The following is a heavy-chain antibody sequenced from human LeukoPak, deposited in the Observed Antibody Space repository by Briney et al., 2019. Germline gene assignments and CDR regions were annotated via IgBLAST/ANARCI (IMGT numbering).Heavy chain of an antibody. CDR1: GFTFSSYW. J-gene: IGHJ6*02. CDR3: AKDVKGYSSGWYSTSYYYYGMDV. Sequence: GGSLRLSCAASGFTFSSYWMSWVRQAPGKGLEWVAVISYDGGNKYYADSVKGRFTISRDNSKNTLYLQMNSLRAGDTAVYYCAKDVKGYSSGWYSTSYYYYGMDVWGQGTTVTVSS. V-gene: IGHV3-30*18. D-gene: IGHD6-19*01. CDR2: ISYDGGNK.